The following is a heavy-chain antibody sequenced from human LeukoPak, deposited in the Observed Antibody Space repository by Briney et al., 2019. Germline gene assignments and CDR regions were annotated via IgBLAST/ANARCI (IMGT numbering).Heavy chain of an antibody. CDR2: IYPGDSDT. V-gene: IGHV5-51*01. CDR3: ARRNNDRSGFYYFDS. Sequence: GESLKISCKVSGYSFSSYWIGWVRQMPGKGLEWMGMIYPGDSDTRYSPSFQGQVTFSADKSISTAYLQWSGLKASDTAMYYCARRNNDRSGFYYFDSWGQGTLVTVSS. CDR1: GYSFSSYW. J-gene: IGHJ4*02. D-gene: IGHD3-22*01.